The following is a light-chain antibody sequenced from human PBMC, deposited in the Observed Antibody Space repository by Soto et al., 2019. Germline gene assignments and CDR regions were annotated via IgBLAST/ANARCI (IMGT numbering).Light chain of an antibody. J-gene: IGKJ2*01. CDR3: QQRSKSTPYN. CDR2: DAS. Sequence: EIVLTQSPATLSLSPGERATLSCRASQSVRIYVAWYQQKPGQTPRHLIYDASNRATGIPARFSGSGSGTDVTLTISSLQTEDCAVYYGQQRSKSTPYNFDQRTKLEIK. V-gene: IGKV3-11*01. CDR1: QSVRIY.